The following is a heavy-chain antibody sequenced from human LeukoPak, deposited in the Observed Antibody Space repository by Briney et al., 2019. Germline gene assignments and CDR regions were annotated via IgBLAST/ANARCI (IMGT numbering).Heavy chain of an antibody. Sequence: GGSLRLSCAASGFTFSSYGMHWVRQAPGKGLVWVSRINTDGSSISYADSVKGRFTISRDNAKNTLYLQMNSLRAEDTAVYYCAAVGATETHFDYWGQGTLVTVSS. CDR3: AAVGATETHFDY. CDR2: INTDGSSI. D-gene: IGHD1-26*01. J-gene: IGHJ4*02. V-gene: IGHV3-74*01. CDR1: GFTFSSYG.